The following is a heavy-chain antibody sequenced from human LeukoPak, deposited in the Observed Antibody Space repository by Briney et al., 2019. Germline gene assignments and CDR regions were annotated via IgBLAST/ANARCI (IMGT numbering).Heavy chain of an antibody. CDR2: ISGSGGST. CDR3: AKRTLESMGRGWYGAFDI. J-gene: IGHJ3*02. V-gene: IGHV3-23*01. CDR1: GFTFSSYA. Sequence: GGSLRLSCAASGFTFSSYAMSWLRQAPGKGREWVSAISGSGGSTYYADTVTGRFTITRDHYKNTLYLPVNSLRAEHTAVYYCAKRTLESMGRGWYGAFDIWGQGTMVTVSS. D-gene: IGHD6-19*01.